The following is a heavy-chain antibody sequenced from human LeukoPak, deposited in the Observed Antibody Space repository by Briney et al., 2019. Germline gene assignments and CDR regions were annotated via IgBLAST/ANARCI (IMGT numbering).Heavy chain of an antibody. CDR2: INTNTGNP. V-gene: IGHV7-4-1*02. D-gene: IGHD4-17*01. CDR1: GHTFTSYA. J-gene: IGHJ4*02. CDR3: ARGYTKDMTSVTHFDY. Sequence: EASVKVSCKASGHTFTSYAMNWVRQAPGQGLEWMGWINTNTGNPTYAQGFTGRFVFSLDTSVSTAYLETSSLKAEDTAVYYCARGYTKDMTSVTHFDYWGQGTPVTVSS.